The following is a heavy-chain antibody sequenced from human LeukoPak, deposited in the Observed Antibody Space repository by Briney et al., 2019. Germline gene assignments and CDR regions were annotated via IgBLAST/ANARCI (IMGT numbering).Heavy chain of an antibody. CDR1: GFTFTSYD. CDR3: ARSQGSSWPYYYYGMDV. CDR2: MNPNSGNT. Sequence: ASVKVSCKASGFTFTSYDINWVRQATGQGLEWMGWMNPNSGNTGYAQKFLGRVTMTRNTSISTAYMELSSLRSEDTAVYYCARSQGSSWPYYYYGMDVWGQGTTVTVSS. V-gene: IGHV1-8*01. J-gene: IGHJ6*02. D-gene: IGHD6-13*01.